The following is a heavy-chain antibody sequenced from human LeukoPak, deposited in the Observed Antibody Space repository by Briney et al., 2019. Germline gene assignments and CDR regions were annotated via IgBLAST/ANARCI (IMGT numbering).Heavy chain of an antibody. CDR2: ISYDGSNK. CDR1: GFTFSSYG. CDR3: RSLIAARQHAFDI. Sequence: GGSVRLSCAASGFTFSSYGMHWVRQAPGKGLEWVAVISYDGSNKYYADSVKGRFTISRDNSKNTLYLQMNSLRAEDTAVYYCRSLIAARQHAFDIWGQGTMVTVSS. J-gene: IGHJ3*02. V-gene: IGHV3-30*03. D-gene: IGHD6-6*01.